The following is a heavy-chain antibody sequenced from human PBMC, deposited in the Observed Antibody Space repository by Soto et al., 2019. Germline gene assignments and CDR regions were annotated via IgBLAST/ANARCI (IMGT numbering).Heavy chain of an antibody. V-gene: IGHV1-69*04. J-gene: IGHJ5*02. CDR2: IIPILGIA. Sequence: SVKVSCKASGGTFSSYTISWVRQAPGQGLEWMGRIIPILGIANYAQKFQGRVTITADKSTSTAYMELSSLRSEDTAVYYCARDRSQYYDFWSGYSRTGINWFDPWGQGTLVTVSS. CDR3: ARDRSQYYDFWSGYSRTGINWFDP. CDR1: GGTFSSYT. D-gene: IGHD3-3*01.